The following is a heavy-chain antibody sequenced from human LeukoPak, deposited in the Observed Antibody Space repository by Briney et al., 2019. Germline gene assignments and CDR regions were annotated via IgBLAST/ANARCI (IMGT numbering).Heavy chain of an antibody. CDR3: ARGESDIVVVPADHWFDP. CDR1: GGPVSSGSYY. D-gene: IGHD2-2*01. CDR2: IYYSGST. J-gene: IGHJ5*02. V-gene: IGHV4-61*01. Sequence: SETLSLTCTVSGGPVSSGSYYWSWIRQPPGKGLEWIGYIYYSGSTNYNPSLKSRVTISVDTSKNQFSLKLSSVTAADTAVYYCARGESDIVVVPADHWFDPWGQGTLVTVSS.